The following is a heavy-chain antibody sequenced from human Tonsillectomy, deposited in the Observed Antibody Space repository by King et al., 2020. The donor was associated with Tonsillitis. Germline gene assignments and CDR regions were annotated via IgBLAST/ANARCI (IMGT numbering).Heavy chain of an antibody. CDR1: GFTFSSYA. D-gene: IGHD1-26*01. V-gene: IGHV3-30*04. CDR2: ISYDGSKK. CDR3: ARHLEGSVGANIGY. J-gene: IGHJ4*02. Sequence: VQLVESGGGVVQPGRSLRLSCAASGFTFSSYAMHWVRQAPGKGLEGVAVISYDGSKKYYADSVKGRFTISRDNSKNTLYLQMNSLRAEDTAVYYCARHLEGSVGANIGYWGQGTLVTVSS.